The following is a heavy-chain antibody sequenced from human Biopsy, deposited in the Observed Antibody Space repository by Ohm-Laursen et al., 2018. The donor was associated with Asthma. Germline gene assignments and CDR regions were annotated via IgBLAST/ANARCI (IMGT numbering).Heavy chain of an antibody. D-gene: IGHD3-3*02. CDR3: ARTFHFWSPYHAEHYQL. J-gene: IGHJ1*01. Sequence: GSLRLSCAASGFTFGDYCMSWVRQVPGKGLEWVANIKHDGSEKNHVDPLKGRFTISRDNAKNSLYLQMNSLRAEDTAVYYCARTFHFWSPYHAEHYQLWGQGTLVTVSS. CDR1: GFTFGDYC. CDR2: IKHDGSEK. V-gene: IGHV3-7*01.